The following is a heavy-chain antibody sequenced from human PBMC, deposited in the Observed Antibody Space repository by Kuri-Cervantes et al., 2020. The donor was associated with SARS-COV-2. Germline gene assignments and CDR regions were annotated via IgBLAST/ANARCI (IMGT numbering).Heavy chain of an antibody. CDR1: GFTFSRHG. D-gene: IGHD4-17*01. Sequence: GESLKISCAASGFTFSRHGVHWVRQAPDKGLEWVAVIWHDGSITYYADSVKGRFTISRDNSKSMVYLHMNSLRAEDTAVYYCARAATTVTTFNAFDIWGQGTMVTVSS. J-gene: IGHJ3*02. CDR2: IWHDGSIT. V-gene: IGHV3-33*01. CDR3: ARAATTVTTFNAFDI.